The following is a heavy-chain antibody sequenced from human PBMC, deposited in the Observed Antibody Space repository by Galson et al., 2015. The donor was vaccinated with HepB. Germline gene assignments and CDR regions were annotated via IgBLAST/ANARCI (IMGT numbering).Heavy chain of an antibody. CDR3: ARGVYDNALDI. J-gene: IGHJ3*02. D-gene: IGHD5/OR15-5a*01. CDR2: ISYDGGNE. Sequence: SLRLSCAASGFTFNNFAMNWVRQAPGKGLGWVAVISYDGGNEYFADSVKGRFTISRDNSMNTLYLQMNGLRAEDTAVYYCARGVYDNALDIWGQGTMVTVSS. V-gene: IGHV3-30*04. CDR1: GFTFNNFA.